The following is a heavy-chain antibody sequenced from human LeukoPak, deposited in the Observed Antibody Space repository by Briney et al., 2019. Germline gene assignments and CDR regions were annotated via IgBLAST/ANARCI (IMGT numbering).Heavy chain of an antibody. V-gene: IGHV3-30*01. CDR1: GFTFSSYT. CDR3: ATDPTGPNYNMDV. CDR2: ISCDGTNK. Sequence: GRSLRLSCAASGFTFSSYTMHWVRQAPGKGLEWVAVISCDGTNKNFADSVKGRLTISRDNSKNTMYLQMNSLRAEDTAVYYCATDPTGPNYNMDVWGKGTTVTVSS. D-gene: IGHD1-7*01. J-gene: IGHJ6*03.